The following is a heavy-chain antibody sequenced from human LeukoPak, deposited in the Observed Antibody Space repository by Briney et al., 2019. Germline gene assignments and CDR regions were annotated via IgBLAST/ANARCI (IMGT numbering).Heavy chain of an antibody. CDR1: GGSISSDGYY. CDR2: IYYSGST. V-gene: IGHV4-31*03. Sequence: PSETLSLTCTVSGGSISSDGYYWTWIRQHPGKGLEWIGYIYYSGSTYYNPSLKSRLFISADTSENQLSLRLRSVTAADTAVYYCARVGPMVGMDVWGQGTTATGPS. D-gene: IGHD3-10*01. J-gene: IGHJ6*02. CDR3: ARVGPMVGMDV.